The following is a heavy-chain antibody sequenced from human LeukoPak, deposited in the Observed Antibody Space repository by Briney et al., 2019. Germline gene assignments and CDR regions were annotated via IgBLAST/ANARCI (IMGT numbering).Heavy chain of an antibody. CDR3: ARGPQYGSSDYHYYMDV. V-gene: IGHV1-8*01. J-gene: IGHJ6*03. D-gene: IGHD6-13*01. Sequence: ASVKVSCKASGYTFTSYDINWVRQATGQGLEWMGWMNPDSRNTGYAQKFQGRVTMTRNTSISTAYMELSSLRSDDTALYYCARGPQYGSSDYHYYMDVWGKGTTVTVSS. CDR2: MNPDSRNT. CDR1: GYTFTSYD.